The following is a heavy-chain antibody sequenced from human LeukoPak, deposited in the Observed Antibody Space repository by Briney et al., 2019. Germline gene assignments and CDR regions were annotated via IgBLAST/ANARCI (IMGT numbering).Heavy chain of an antibody. CDR3: AREGVTMVRGVIITSSYYYYYMDV. CDR2: IYTSGGT. D-gene: IGHD3-10*01. Sequence: PSETLSLTCTVSGGSISSGSNYWSWIRQPAGKGLEWIGRIYTSGGTNYNPSLKSRVTISVDTSKNQFSLKLSSVTAADTAVYYCAREGVTMVRGVIITSSYYYYYMDVWGKGTTVTISS. CDR1: GGSISSGSNY. V-gene: IGHV4-61*02. J-gene: IGHJ6*03.